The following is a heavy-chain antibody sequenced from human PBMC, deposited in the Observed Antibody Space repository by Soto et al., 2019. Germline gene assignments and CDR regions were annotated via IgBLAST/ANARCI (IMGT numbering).Heavy chain of an antibody. CDR1: GFTFSSYG. CDR3: ARDGITPLTGYSSGWYLGY. Sequence: QVQLVESGGGVVQPRRSLRLSCAASGFTFSSYGMHWVRQAPGKGLEWVAVIWYDGSNKYYADSVKGRFTISRDNSKNTLYLQMNSLRAEDTAVYYCARDGITPLTGYSSGWYLGYWGQGTLVTVSS. V-gene: IGHV3-33*01. J-gene: IGHJ4*02. CDR2: IWYDGSNK. D-gene: IGHD6-19*01.